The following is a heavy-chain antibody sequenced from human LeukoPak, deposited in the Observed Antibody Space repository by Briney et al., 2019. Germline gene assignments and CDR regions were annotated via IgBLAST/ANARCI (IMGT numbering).Heavy chain of an antibody. J-gene: IGHJ3*02. CDR3: AKVKKELLRGDAFDI. CDR1: GFTVSSNY. CDR2: ISGSGGST. V-gene: IGHV3-23*01. D-gene: IGHD1-26*01. Sequence: GGSLRLSCAASGFTVSSNYMNWVRQAPGKGLEWVSAISGSGGSTYYADSVKGRFTISRDNSKNTLYLQMNSLRAEDTAVYYCAKVKKELLRGDAFDIWGQGTMVTVSS.